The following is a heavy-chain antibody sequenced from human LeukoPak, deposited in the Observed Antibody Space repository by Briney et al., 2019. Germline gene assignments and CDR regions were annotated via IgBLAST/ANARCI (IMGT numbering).Heavy chain of an antibody. V-gene: IGHV5-51*01. CDR3: ARLPSDDAFDI. Sequence: GESLEISCKGSGYSFRSYWLGWVRQMPGKGLEWMGIIYPGGSDNRYSPSFQGQVTISADKSISTAYLQWSSLKASDTAMYYCARLPSDDAFDIWGQGTMVTVSS. CDR2: IYPGGSDN. J-gene: IGHJ3*02. CDR1: GYSFRSYW.